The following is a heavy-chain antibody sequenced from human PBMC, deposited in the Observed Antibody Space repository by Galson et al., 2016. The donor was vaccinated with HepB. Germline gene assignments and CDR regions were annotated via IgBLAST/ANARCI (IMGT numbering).Heavy chain of an antibody. J-gene: IGHJ4*02. CDR3: ARRGSSGTYFDY. V-gene: IGHV4-39*01. D-gene: IGHD6-6*01. Sequence: ETLSLTCTVSGGSISNTDYYWAWIRQPPGKGLEWIGSVYYSGTTYSNPSLQSRVTISVDTSKSQFSLKLISVTAADTAVYYCARRGSSGTYFDYWGQGTLVTVSS. CDR2: VYYSGTT. CDR1: GGSISNTDYY.